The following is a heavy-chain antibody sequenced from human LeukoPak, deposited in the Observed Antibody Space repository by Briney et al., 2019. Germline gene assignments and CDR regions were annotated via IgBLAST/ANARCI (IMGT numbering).Heavy chain of an antibody. CDR1: GFTFSSYS. D-gene: IGHD1-1*01. J-gene: IGHJ6*04. CDR3: ARDPRLCINQTTAYDMDV. V-gene: IGHV3-21*06. Sequence: GGSLRLSCAASGFTFSSYSMNWVRQAPGKGLEWVSSISSSSTYIYYADSVKGRFTISRDNAKNSLYLQMNSLRAEDTAVYYCARDPRLCINQTTAYDMDVWGKGTTATVSS. CDR2: ISSSSTYI.